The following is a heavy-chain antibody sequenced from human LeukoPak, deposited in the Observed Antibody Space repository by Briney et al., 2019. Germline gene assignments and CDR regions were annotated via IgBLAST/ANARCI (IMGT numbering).Heavy chain of an antibody. D-gene: IGHD2-2*01. CDR1: GFTFSSYS. V-gene: IGHV3-21*01. Sequence: GGSLRLSYAVSGFTFSSYSMNWVRQAAGKGLEWVSSISSSSSYIYYADSVKGRFTISRDNAKNSLYLQMNSLRAEDTAVYYCARLVATGAMGLLYYCMVVWGEGTTVTVSS. J-gene: IGHJ6*03. CDR3: ARLVATGAMGLLYYCMVV. CDR2: ISSSSSYI.